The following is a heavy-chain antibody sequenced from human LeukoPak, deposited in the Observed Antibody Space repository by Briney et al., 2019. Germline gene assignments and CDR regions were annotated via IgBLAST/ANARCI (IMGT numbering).Heavy chain of an antibody. Sequence: PGGSLRLSCAASGFTFSSYWMSWVRQAPGKGLEWVANIKQDGSEKYYVDSVKGRFTISRDNAKNSLYLQMNSLRAEDTAVYYCARVDDYYDSSGLDYWGQGTLVTVSS. CDR2: IKQDGSEK. CDR3: ARVDDYYDSSGLDY. D-gene: IGHD3-22*01. CDR1: GFTFSSYW. V-gene: IGHV3-7*01. J-gene: IGHJ4*02.